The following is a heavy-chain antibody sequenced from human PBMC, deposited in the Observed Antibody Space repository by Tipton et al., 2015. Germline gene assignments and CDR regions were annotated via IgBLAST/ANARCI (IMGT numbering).Heavy chain of an antibody. Sequence: GLVKPSETLSLTCAVSAYSISSDYYWGWIRQPPGKGLEWIGSISNSGNTYYNPSLKSRVTMSRDTSKNQFSLKLTSVTAADTAVYYCACQDYDSLTRDYQTVDYWGQGTLVTVSS. CDR2: ISNSGNT. V-gene: IGHV4-38-2*01. CDR1: AYSISSDYY. CDR3: ACQDYDSLTRDYQTVDY. J-gene: IGHJ4*02. D-gene: IGHD3-9*01.